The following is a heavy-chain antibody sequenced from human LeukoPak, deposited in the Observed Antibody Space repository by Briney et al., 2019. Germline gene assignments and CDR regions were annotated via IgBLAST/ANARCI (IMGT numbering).Heavy chain of an antibody. V-gene: IGHV4-34*01. D-gene: IGHD3-22*01. J-gene: IGHJ4*02. Sequence: PSETLSLTCAVYGGSFSGFYWSWLRQPPGKGLEWIGEINHSGSTYYNPSLKSRVTISEDTSKNQFSLKLTSVTAADTAVYYCATLGEYYDSSGYYYNWGQGTLVTVSS. CDR1: GGSFSGFY. CDR2: INHSGST. CDR3: ATLGEYYDSSGYYYN.